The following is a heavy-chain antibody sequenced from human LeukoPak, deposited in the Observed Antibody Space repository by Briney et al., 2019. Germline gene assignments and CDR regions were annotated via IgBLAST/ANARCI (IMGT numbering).Heavy chain of an antibody. CDR1: GFTFSAYG. J-gene: IGHJ4*02. V-gene: IGHV3-23*01. CDR3: AKEVPPVGAAADY. Sequence: GGSLRLSCAASGFTFSAYGMSWVRQSPRKGLEWVSGVSGADGTTYYADSVKGRFTISRDNSKNTLYLQMNSLRAEDTAVYYCAKEVPPVGAAADYWGQGTLVTVSS. CDR2: VSGADGTT. D-gene: IGHD6-13*01.